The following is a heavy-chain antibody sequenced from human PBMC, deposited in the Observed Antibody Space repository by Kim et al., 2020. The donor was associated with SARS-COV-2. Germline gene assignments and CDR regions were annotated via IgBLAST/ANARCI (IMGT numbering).Heavy chain of an antibody. CDR3: ASRYYDSSGYGP. D-gene: IGHD3-22*01. V-gene: IGHV5-51*01. J-gene: IGHJ5*02. Sequence: RYSPSFQGQVTISADKSISTAYLQWSSLKASDTAMYYCASRYYDSSGYGPWGQGTLVTVSS.